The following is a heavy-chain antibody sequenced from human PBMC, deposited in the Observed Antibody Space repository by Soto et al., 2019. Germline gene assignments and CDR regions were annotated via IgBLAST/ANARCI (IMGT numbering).Heavy chain of an antibody. Sequence: ASVKVSCKASGYTFTGYYMHWVRQAPGQGLEWMGWINPNSGGTNYAQKFQGRVTMTRDTSISTAYMELSRLRSDATAVYYCAAPPPATHGPAVTRRLHHGMDVCGHGTTVTVS. V-gene: IGHV1-2*02. CDR2: INPNSGGT. CDR1: GYTFTGYY. D-gene: IGHD4-17*01. CDR3: AAPPPATHGPAVTRRLHHGMDV. J-gene: IGHJ6*02.